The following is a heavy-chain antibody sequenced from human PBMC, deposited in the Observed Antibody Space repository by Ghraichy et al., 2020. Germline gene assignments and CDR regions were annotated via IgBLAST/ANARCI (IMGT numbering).Heavy chain of an antibody. CDR3: ATGVGPSRPPRWLRGFDI. J-gene: IGHJ3*02. V-gene: IGHV4-4*02. D-gene: IGHD3-22*01. CDR1: GGSISSSNW. CDR2: IYHSGST. Sequence: SETLSLTCAVSGGSISSSNWWSWVRQPPGKGLEWIGEIYHSGSTNYNPSLKSRVTISVDKSKNQFSLKLSSVTAANTAVYYCATGVGPSRPPRWLRGFDIWGQGTMVTVSS.